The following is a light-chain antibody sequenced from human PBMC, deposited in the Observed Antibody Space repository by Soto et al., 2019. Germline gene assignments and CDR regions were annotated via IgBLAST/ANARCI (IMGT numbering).Light chain of an antibody. V-gene: IGKV1-5*03. CDR3: QHYNSYSEA. J-gene: IGKJ1*01. CDR2: KAS. CDR1: QTISSW. Sequence: DIQMTQSPSTLSGSVGDRVTITCRASQTISSWLAWYQQKPGKAPKLXIYKASTLKSGVPSRFSGSGSGTEFTLTISSLQPDDGATYYCQHYNSYSEAFGQGTKVDIK.